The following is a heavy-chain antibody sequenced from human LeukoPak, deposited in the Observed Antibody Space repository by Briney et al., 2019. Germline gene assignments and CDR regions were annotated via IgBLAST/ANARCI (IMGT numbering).Heavy chain of an antibody. D-gene: IGHD3-3*01. CDR2: INNIGRN. Sequence: PSETLCLTCAVYGGSFSGYSWSWIRQPPGKGLEWVGEINNIGRNTYNPSLKSRVTISVDTAKKQFSLKLSSVTAADTAVYYCARGRPRGITIFGVATQDYWGQGTLVTVSS. CDR3: ARGRPRGITIFGVATQDY. CDR1: GGSFSGYS. J-gene: IGHJ4*02. V-gene: IGHV4-34*01.